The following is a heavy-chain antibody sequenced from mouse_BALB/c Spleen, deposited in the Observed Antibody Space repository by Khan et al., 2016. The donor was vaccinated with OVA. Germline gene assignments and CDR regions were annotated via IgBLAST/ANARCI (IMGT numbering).Heavy chain of an antibody. CDR2: IHYSGST. CDR3: ARDDYACFAY. J-gene: IGHJ3*01. D-gene: IGHD2-4*01. Sequence: EVQLQESGPDLVKPSQSLSLTCTVTGYSITRDYNWHWIRQFPGNKLEWMGYIHYSGSTNYNPSLKSRISFTRDTSKNQFFLQVNSVTTEDTATYYCARDDYACFAYWGQGTLVTVSA. V-gene: IGHV3-1*02. CDR1: GYSITRDYN.